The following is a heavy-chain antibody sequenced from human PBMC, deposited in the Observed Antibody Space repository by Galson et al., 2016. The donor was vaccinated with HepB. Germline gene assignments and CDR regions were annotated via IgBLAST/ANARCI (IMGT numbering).Heavy chain of an antibody. D-gene: IGHD3-3*01. J-gene: IGHJ4*02. CDR1: GFSLSSYW. Sequence: SLRLSCAASGFSLSSYWMSWVRQAPGKGLEWVANVKYDGSEKYYVDSVKGRFTISRDNAKNSMSLQMNSLSAEDTAVYYCARQTVGVFHRNPIDYWGQGTLVTVSS. V-gene: IGHV3-7*01. CDR2: VKYDGSEK. CDR3: ARQTVGVFHRNPIDY.